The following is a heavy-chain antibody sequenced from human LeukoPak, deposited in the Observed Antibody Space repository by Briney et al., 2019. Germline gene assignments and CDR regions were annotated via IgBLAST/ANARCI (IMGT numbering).Heavy chain of an antibody. J-gene: IGHJ4*02. V-gene: IGHV3-30-3*01. D-gene: IGHD6-19*01. CDR3: ARRHSGWYHSDY. CDR2: ISYDGSNK. CDR1: GFTFSSYA. Sequence: GGSLRLSCAASGFTFSSYAMHWVRQAPGKGLEWVAVISYDGSNKYYADSVKGRFTISRDNSKNTLYLQMNSLRAEDTAVYYCARRHSGWYHSDYWGQGTLVTVSS.